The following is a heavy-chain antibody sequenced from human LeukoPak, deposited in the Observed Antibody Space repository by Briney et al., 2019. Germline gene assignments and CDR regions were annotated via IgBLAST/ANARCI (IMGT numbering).Heavy chain of an antibody. CDR3: ARLSNYYDSSGYLNLIFDY. CDR2: IYYSGST. CDR1: GGSISSYY. J-gene: IGHJ4*02. Sequence: PSETLSLTCTVSGGSISSYYWSWIRQPPGKGLEWIGYIYYSGSTNYNPSLKSRVTIPVDTSKNQFSLKLSSVTAADTAVYYCARLSNYYDSSGYLNLIFDYWGQGTLVTVSS. V-gene: IGHV4-59*08. D-gene: IGHD3-22*01.